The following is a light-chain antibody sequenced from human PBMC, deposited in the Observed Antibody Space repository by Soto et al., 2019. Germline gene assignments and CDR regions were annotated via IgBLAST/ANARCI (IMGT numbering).Light chain of an antibody. J-gene: IGKJ3*01. CDR3: QHYGTSAL. CDR2: AS. CDR1: QSVSDSY. V-gene: IGKV3-20*01. Sequence: EIVLTQSPGTLSLSPGERATLSCRASQSVSDSYLAWYQQKPGQAPRRLLYASSRATGIPDRFGASESGTDFTLNISRLEPEDFAVYYCQHYGTSALFGPGTRVDIK.